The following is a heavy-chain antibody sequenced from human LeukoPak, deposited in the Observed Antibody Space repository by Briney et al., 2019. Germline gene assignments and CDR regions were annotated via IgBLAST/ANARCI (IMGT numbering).Heavy chain of an antibody. V-gene: IGHV3-23*01. J-gene: IGHJ4*02. CDR2: ISGSGGST. D-gene: IGHD3-3*01. CDR1: GFTFSSYA. Sequence: PGGSLRLSCAASGFTFSSYAMSWVRQAPGKGLEWVSAISGSGGSTYYADSVKGRFTISRDNSKNTLYLQMNSLRAENTAVYYCAKSGFLEWLFKLGNMYYFDNWGQGTLVTVSS. CDR3: AKSGFLEWLFKLGNMYYFDN.